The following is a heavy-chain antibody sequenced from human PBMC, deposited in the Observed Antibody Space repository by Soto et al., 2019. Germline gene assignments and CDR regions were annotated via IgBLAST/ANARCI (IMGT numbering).Heavy chain of an antibody. Sequence: GGSLRLSCAASGFTFSSYAMSWVRQAPGKGLEWVSAISGSGGSTYYADSVKGRFTISRHNSKNTLYLQMNSLRAEDTAVYYCARERHKPPYSSSWYSDAFDIWGQGTMVTVSS. V-gene: IGHV3-23*01. D-gene: IGHD6-13*01. CDR1: GFTFSSYA. CDR3: ARERHKPPYSSSWYSDAFDI. J-gene: IGHJ3*02. CDR2: ISGSGGST.